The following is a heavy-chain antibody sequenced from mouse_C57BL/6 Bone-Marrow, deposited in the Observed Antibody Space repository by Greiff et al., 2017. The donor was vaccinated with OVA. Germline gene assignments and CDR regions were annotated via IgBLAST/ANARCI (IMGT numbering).Heavy chain of an antibody. D-gene: IGHD2-1*01. Sequence: EVKLVESGEGLVKPGGSLKLSCAASGFTFSSYAMSWVRQTPEKRLEWVAYISSGGDYIYYADTVKGRVTISRENARNTLYLQRSSLKSEDTAMYYCTRLLDAMDYWGQGTSVTVSS. CDR3: TRLLDAMDY. CDR1: GFTFSSYA. CDR2: ISSGGDYI. J-gene: IGHJ4*01. V-gene: IGHV5-9-1*02.